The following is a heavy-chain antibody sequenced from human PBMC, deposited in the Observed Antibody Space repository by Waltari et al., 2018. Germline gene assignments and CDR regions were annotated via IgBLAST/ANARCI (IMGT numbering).Heavy chain of an antibody. J-gene: IGHJ4*02. D-gene: IGHD2-15*01. CDR2: ISSSGHSI. CDR1: WFTSSCLW. CDR3: AARYCFGGSCYDY. V-gene: IGHV3-48*03. Sequence: EVQLVESGGGLVQPGGSLGLSCAASWFTSSCLWLRWVGQAPGKRMELVSYISSSGHSIAYADSVKGRFTVSRDSAKNSLYLQMNSLRVEDTAVYYCAARYCFGGSCYDYWGQGTLVTVSS.